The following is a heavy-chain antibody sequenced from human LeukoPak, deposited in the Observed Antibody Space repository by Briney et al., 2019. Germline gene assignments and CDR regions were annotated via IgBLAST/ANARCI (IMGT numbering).Heavy chain of an antibody. D-gene: IGHD2-2*01. CDR3: AKDIVVVPATMNYYYYGMDV. J-gene: IGHJ6*02. V-gene: IGHV3-23*01. Sequence: GSLRLSCAASGFTFSSYAMSWVRQAPGKGLEWVSAISGSGGSTYYADSVKGRFTISRDNSKNTLYLQMNSLRAEDTAVYYCAKDIVVVPATMNYYYYGMDVWGQGTTVTVSS. CDR1: GFTFSSYA. CDR2: ISGSGGST.